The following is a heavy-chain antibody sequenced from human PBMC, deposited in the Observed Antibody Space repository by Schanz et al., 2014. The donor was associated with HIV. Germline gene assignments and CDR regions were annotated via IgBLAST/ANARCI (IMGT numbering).Heavy chain of an antibody. CDR2: ISHSGIT. CDR3: ASLHVEATGTPFGY. Sequence: QLQLQESGSGLVKPSQTLSLTCAVSGGSISSGDYSWSWIRQPPGKGLEWIGYISHSGITYYSPSLKSRVIISIGRSSNQFSLKLNSVTAADTGVYYCASLHVEATGTPFGYWGQGTLVTVSS. J-gene: IGHJ4*02. CDR1: GGSISSGDYS. D-gene: IGHD3-9*01. V-gene: IGHV4-30-2*01.